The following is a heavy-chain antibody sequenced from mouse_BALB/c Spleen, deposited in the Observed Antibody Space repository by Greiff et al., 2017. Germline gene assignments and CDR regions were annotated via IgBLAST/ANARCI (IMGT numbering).Heavy chain of an antibody. CDR2: ISSGSSTI. CDR1: GFTFSSFG. Sequence: EVKVVESGGGLVQPGGSRKLSCAASGFTFSSFGMHWVRQAPEKGLEWVAYISSGSSTIYYADTVKGRFTISRDNPKNTLFLQMTSLRSEDTAMYYCAGTAWFAYWGQGTLVTVSA. J-gene: IGHJ3*01. CDR3: AGTAWFAY. V-gene: IGHV5-17*02.